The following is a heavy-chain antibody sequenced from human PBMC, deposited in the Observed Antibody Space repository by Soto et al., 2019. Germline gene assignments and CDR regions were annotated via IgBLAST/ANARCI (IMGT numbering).Heavy chain of an antibody. CDR1: GGTFSSYA. Sequence: QVQLVQSGAEVKKPGSSVKVSCKASGGTFSSYAISWVRQAPGQGLEWMGGTIPIFGTANYAQKFQGRVTITADESTSTAYMELSSLRSEDTAVYYCARAVSRQWPYYFDYWGQGTLVTVSS. CDR2: TIPIFGTA. CDR3: ARAVSRQWPYYFDY. J-gene: IGHJ4*02. V-gene: IGHV1-69*12. D-gene: IGHD6-19*01.